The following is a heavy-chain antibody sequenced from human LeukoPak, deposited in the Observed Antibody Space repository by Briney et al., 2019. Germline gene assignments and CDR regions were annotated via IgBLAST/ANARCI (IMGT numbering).Heavy chain of an antibody. CDR2: ISGSGGST. CDR1: GFTFSSYA. D-gene: IGHD6-19*01. Sequence: GGSLRLSCAASGFTFSSYAMSWVRQAPVKGLEWVSAISGSGGSTYYADSVKGRFTISRDNSKNTLYLQMNSLRAEDTAVYYCATDLYSRGWYSSYWGQGTLVTVSS. J-gene: IGHJ4*02. V-gene: IGHV3-23*01. CDR3: ATDLYSRGWYSSY.